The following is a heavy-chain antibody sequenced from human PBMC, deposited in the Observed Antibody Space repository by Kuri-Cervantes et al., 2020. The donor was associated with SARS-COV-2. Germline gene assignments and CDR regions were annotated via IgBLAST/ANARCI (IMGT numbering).Heavy chain of an antibody. CDR1: GGSFSGYD. CDR3: ARAAYDEGGYSYGPRYYYGMDV. Sequence: SETLSLTCGAYGGSFSGYDWSWIRQPPGKVLEWIGKITHSGSPDYNSSLKSRVTISVDTSKNQFSLKLSSVTAADTGVYYCARAAYDEGGYSYGPRYYYGMDVWGQGTTVTVSS. CDR2: ITHSGSP. J-gene: IGHJ6*02. D-gene: IGHD5-18*01. V-gene: IGHV4-34*01.